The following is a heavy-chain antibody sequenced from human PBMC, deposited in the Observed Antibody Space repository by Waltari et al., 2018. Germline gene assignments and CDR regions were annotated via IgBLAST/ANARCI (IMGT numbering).Heavy chain of an antibody. CDR3: VTDRGNFDY. CDR1: GFATPTFTSAD. Sequence: EVQLVEYGGGLVQPGGSRRLACVVSGFATPTFTSADMSWVRQAPTGGLEWIGRIKTNSEGATTEFAAPLKGRFSISRDDSKKTLYLQLSSLEKDDTAVYYCVTDRGNFDYWGQGTLVTVSS. CDR2: IKTNSEGATT. V-gene: IGHV3-15*01. J-gene: IGHJ4*02. D-gene: IGHD6-25*01.